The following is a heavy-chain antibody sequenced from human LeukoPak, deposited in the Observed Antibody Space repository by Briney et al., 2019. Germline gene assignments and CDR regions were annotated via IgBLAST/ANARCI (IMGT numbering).Heavy chain of an antibody. CDR1: GFTFSNYA. J-gene: IGHJ6*02. CDR3: ARDSYGMDV. CDR2: IWYDGSNK. V-gene: IGHV3-33*01. Sequence: RRSLRLSCAVSGFTFSNYAMHWVRQAPGQGLEWVAVIWYDGSNKYYADTVRGRVTISRDNSKNTLYVQMTSLRAEDTAVYYCARDSYGMDVWGQGTLVTVSS.